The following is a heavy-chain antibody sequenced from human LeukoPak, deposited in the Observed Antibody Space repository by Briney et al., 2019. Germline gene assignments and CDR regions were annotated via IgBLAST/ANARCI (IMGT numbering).Heavy chain of an antibody. V-gene: IGHV3-66*02. D-gene: IGHD2-2*01. CDR2: IYSGGST. CDR3: ASAKSDCSSTSCPFDY. J-gene: IGHJ4*02. Sequence: PGGSLRLSCAASGFTFSSYAMSWVRQAPGKGLEWVSVIYSGGSTYYADSVRGRFTISRDNSKNTLYLQMISLRAEDTAVYYCASAKSDCSSTSCPFDYWGQGTLVTVSS. CDR1: GFTFSSYA.